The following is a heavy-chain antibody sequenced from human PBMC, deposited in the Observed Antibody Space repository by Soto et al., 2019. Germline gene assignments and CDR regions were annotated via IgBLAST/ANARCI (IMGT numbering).Heavy chain of an antibody. D-gene: IGHD3-10*01. Sequence: QVHLVESGGGVVQPGRSLRLSCAATGFAFRTYGMHWVRRAPGKGLECLAVISYDGCNKNHADSVQGRFTISRDNSNSTLYPQIDSLSVEDTAVYYCAREGGFNIQDVYYYYGLDVCGQVTPVTVSS. J-gene: IGHJ6*02. V-gene: IGHV3-30*19. CDR3: AREGGFNIQDVYYYYGLDV. CDR1: GFAFRTYG. CDR2: ISYDGCNK.